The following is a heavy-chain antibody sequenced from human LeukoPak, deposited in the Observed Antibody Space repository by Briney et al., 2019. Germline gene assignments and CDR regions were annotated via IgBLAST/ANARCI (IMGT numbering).Heavy chain of an antibody. J-gene: IGHJ5*02. V-gene: IGHV3-23*01. CDR2: IGGIGAST. CDR3: AKAAYGDYVNWFDP. D-gene: IGHD4-17*01. CDR1: GFTVTVNY. Sequence: GGSLRLSCAVSGFTVTVNYMSWVRQAPGKGLEWVSSIGGIGASTYYADSVKGRYTISRDNSKNTLYLQMNSLRAEDTALYYCAKAAYGDYVNWFDPWGQGILVIVSS.